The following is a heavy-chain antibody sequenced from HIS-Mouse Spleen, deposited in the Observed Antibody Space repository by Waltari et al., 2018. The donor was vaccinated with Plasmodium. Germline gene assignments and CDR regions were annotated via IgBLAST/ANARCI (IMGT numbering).Heavy chain of an antibody. CDR2: INHSGST. Sequence: QVQLQQWGAGLLKPSETLSLTCAVYGGSFSGYYCSWIRQPPGKGLEWIGEINHSGSTNYKPSLKSRVSISVDTSKNQFSLKLSSVTAADTAVYYCARAYYDFWSGYRFDYGGQGTLVTVSS. V-gene: IGHV4-34*01. J-gene: IGHJ4*02. CDR1: GGSFSGYY. CDR3: ARAYYDFWSGYRFDY. D-gene: IGHD3-3*01.